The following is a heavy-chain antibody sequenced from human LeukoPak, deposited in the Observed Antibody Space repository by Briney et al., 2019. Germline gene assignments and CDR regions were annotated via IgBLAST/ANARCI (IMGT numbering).Heavy chain of an antibody. CDR2: IYYSGST. V-gene: IGHV4-59*08. J-gene: IGHJ4*02. D-gene: IGHD6-13*01. CDR1: GASISSYY. Sequence: PSETLSLTCTVSGASISSYYWGWIRQPPGKGLEWIGYIYYSGSTNYNPSLKSRVTISVDTSKNQFSLKLSSVTTADTAVYYCARHTGSSKTLLVDWGQGTLVTVSS. CDR3: ARHTGSSKTLLVD.